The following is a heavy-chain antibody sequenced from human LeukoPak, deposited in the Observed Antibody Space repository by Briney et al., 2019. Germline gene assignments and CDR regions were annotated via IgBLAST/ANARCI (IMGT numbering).Heavy chain of an antibody. CDR1: GFTFSSYG. V-gene: IGHV3-23*01. CDR2: ISGSGGST. CDR3: AKDAALYYYDSSGYYGN. Sequence: GGSLRLSCAASGFTFSSYGMSWVRQAPGKGLEWVSAISGSGGSTYYADSVKGRFTISRDNSKNTLYLQMNSLRAEDTAVYYCAKDAALYYYDSSGYYGNWGQGTLVTVSS. J-gene: IGHJ4*02. D-gene: IGHD3-22*01.